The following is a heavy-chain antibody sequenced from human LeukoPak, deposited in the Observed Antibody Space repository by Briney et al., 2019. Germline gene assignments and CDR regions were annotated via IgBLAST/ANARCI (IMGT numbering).Heavy chain of an antibody. J-gene: IGHJ4*02. CDR2: INPNSGGT. V-gene: IGHV1-2*02. CDR3: ARDGVSYYYDSSGYYYDYYFDY. CDR1: GYTFTGYY. D-gene: IGHD3-22*01. Sequence: ASVKVSCKASGYTFTGYYMHWVRQAPGQGLEWMGLINPNSGGTNYAQKFQGRVTMTRDTSISTAYMELSRMRSDDTAVYYCARDGVSYYYDSSGYYYDYYFDYWGQGTLVTVSS.